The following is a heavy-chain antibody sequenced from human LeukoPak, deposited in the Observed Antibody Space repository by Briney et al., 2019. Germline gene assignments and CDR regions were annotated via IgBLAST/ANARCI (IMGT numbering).Heavy chain of an antibody. CDR2: LKQDGSEK. J-gene: IGHJ4*02. V-gene: IGHV3-7*01. CDR1: GFTFSSYW. CDR3: ARGTIAAPGTDY. Sequence: GGSLRLSCAASGFTFSSYWMHWVRQAPGKGLEWVANLKQDGSEKHFADSVKGRFTISRDNAENSLYLQMSSLRAEDTAMYYCARGTIAAPGTDYWGQGTLVTVSS. D-gene: IGHD6-13*01.